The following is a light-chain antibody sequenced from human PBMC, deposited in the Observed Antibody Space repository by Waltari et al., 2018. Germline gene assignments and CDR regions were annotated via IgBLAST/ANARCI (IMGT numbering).Light chain of an antibody. J-gene: IGLJ3*02. CDR1: GSNIGAGYD. CDR2: GST. CDR3: QSYDTSLSVV. Sequence: QSVLTQPPSVSGAPGQRVTISCTGSGSNIGAGYDVHWYQQPPRAAPKLLIYGSTSRPLGVPDRFFGYTSGTSASLVIIGLQAEDEGDYYCQSYDTSLSVVFGGGTKLTVL. V-gene: IGLV1-40*01.